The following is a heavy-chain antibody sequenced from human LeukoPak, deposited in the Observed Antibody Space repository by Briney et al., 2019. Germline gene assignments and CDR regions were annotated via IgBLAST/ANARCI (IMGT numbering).Heavy chain of an antibody. V-gene: IGHV3-23*01. Sequence: PGGSLRLSCAASGFTFSSYAMSWVRQAPGKGLEWVSAISGSGGSTYYADSVKGRLTISRDNSKNTLYLQMNSLRAEDTAVYYCAKDRSLYSSSLPYMDVWGKGTTVTVSS. D-gene: IGHD6-13*01. CDR2: ISGSGGST. CDR3: AKDRSLYSSSLPYMDV. CDR1: GFTFSSYA. J-gene: IGHJ6*03.